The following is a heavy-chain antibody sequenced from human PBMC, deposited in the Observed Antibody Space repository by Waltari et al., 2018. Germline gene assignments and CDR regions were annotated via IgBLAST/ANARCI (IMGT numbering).Heavy chain of an antibody. J-gene: IGHJ4*02. CDR1: GFTFSRYW. Sequence: EVQFVESGGDLVQPGGSLRLSCVVSGFTFSRYWMSWVRQAPGKGLECLYTRNQDGSEKYYVDSVKGRFAISRDNADNSMFMQMSSLRVDYTAVYYCANFEDPASDGGQGTLVTVSS. D-gene: IGHD3-9*01. CDR3: ANFEDPASD. CDR2: RNQDGSEK. V-gene: IGHV3-7*01.